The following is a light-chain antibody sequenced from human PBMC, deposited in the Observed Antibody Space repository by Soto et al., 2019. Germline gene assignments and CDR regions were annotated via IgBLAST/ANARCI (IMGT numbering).Light chain of an antibody. CDR1: QTISTW. J-gene: IGKJ1*01. CDR2: KAS. Sequence: DIQMTQSPPTLSAYVGDRVTMTCRASQTISTWLAWYQQKPGKAPKLLIYKASKLENGVPSRFSGSGSGTEFTLTISSLQPDDFATYYCQQYNSYSTFGQGTKVDI. CDR3: QQYNSYST. V-gene: IGKV1-5*03.